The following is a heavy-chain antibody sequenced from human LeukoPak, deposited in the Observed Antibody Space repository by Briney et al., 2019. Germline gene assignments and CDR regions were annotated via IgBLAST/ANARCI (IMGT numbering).Heavy chain of an antibody. Sequence: SETLSLTCAVSGGSISSGGYSWSWIRQPPGKGLEWIVYIYDSGSKYYNPSLKSRVTISVDKSKNQFSLNLSSVTAADTAVYYCARGVPAAVTNYFDYWGQGTLVTVSS. CDR3: ARGVPAAVTNYFDY. CDR1: GGSISSGGYS. CDR2: IYDSGSK. D-gene: IGHD2-2*01. V-gene: IGHV4-30-2*01. J-gene: IGHJ4*02.